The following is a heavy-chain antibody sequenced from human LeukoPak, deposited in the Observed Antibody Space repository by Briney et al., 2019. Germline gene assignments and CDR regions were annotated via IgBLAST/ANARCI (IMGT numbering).Heavy chain of an antibody. CDR1: GGSFSGYY. CDR3: ARDETYYYGSGTFFQRGWFDP. CDR2: INHSGST. D-gene: IGHD3-10*01. Sequence: NPSETLSLTCAVYGGSFSGYYWNWIRQPPGKGLEWIGEINHSGSTNYNPSLKSRVTISVDTSKNQFSLKLSSVTAADTAVYFCARDETYYYGSGTFFQRGWFDPWGQGTLVTVSS. J-gene: IGHJ5*02. V-gene: IGHV4-34*01.